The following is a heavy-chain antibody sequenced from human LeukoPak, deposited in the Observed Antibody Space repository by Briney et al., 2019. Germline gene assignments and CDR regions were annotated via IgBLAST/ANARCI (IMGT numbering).Heavy chain of an antibody. Sequence: SETLSLTCTVSGDSMSSYYWSWIRQAPGKGLEWIGYIYYSGSTNYNPSLKSRVTISVDMSKNQFSLKLSSVTAADTAVYYCARDCSSTSCYVAGGYYYYGMDVWGQGTTVTVSS. D-gene: IGHD2-2*01. CDR1: GDSMSSYY. J-gene: IGHJ6*02. CDR3: ARDCSSTSCYVAGGYYYYGMDV. CDR2: IYYSGST. V-gene: IGHV4-59*12.